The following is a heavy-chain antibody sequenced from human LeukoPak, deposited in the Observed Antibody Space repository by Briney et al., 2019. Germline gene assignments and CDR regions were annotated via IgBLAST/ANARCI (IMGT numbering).Heavy chain of an antibody. V-gene: IGHV5-51*01. CDR3: ARQAVFDYYYYGMDA. Sequence: NRGESLKISCKGSGYSFTSYWIGWVRQMPGKGLEWMGIIYPGDSDTRYSPSFQGQVTISADKSISTAYLQWSSLKASDTAMYYCARQAVFDYYYYGMDAWGQGTTVTVSS. CDR1: GYSFTSYW. CDR2: IYPGDSDT. J-gene: IGHJ6*02.